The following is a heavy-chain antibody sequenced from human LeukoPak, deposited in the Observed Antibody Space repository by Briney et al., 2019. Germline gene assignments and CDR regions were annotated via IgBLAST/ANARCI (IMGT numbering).Heavy chain of an antibody. J-gene: IGHJ3*02. CDR1: GGSISSGDYY. Sequence: PSQTLSLTCTVSGGSISSGDYYWSWIRQPPGKGLEWIGYIYYSESTYYNPSLKRRVTISVDTSKNQFSLKLSSVTAADTAVYYCASFSSHPARGNDALDIWGQGTMVTVSS. D-gene: IGHD2-2*01. V-gene: IGHV4-30-4*01. CDR3: ASFSSHPARGNDALDI. CDR2: IYYSEST.